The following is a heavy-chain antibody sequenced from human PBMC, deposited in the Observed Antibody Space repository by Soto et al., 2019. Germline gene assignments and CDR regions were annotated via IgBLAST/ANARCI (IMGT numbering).Heavy chain of an antibody. CDR2: ISYDGSNK. J-gene: IGHJ3*02. CDR3: AREAEAFDI. CDR1: GFTFRNYA. Sequence: GGSLRLSCAASGFTFRNYAVHWVRQAPGKGLEWVAIISYDGSNKYYTDSVKGRFTISRDNSKNTLYLQMNSLRSEDTAVYYCAREAEAFDIWGRGTMVTVSS. V-gene: IGHV3-30-3*01.